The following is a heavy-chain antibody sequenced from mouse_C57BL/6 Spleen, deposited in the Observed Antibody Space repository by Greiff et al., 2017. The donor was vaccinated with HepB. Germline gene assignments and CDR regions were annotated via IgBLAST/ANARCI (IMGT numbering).Heavy chain of an antibody. J-gene: IGHJ2*01. D-gene: IGHD2-4*01. CDR2: IYPGDGDT. CDR1: GYAFSSYW. V-gene: IGHV1-80*01. Sequence: QVQLQQSGAELVKPGASVKISCKASGYAFSSYWINWVKQRPGKGLEWIGQIYPGDGDTNYNGKFKGKATLTADKSSSTAYMQLSSLTSEDSAVYFCARDYDYDGDYWGQGTTLTVSS. CDR3: ARDYDYDGDY.